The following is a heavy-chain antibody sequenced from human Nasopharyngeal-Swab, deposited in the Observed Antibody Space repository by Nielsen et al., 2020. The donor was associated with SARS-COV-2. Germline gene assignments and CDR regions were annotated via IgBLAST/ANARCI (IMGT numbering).Heavy chain of an antibody. CDR2: ISGDGGST. V-gene: IGHV3-43*02. Sequence: WIRQPPGKGLEWVSLISGDGGSTYYADSVKGRFTISRDNSKNSLYLQMNSLRTEDTALYYCAKDHCGGDCYPNYEYFRHWGQGTLVTVSS. CDR3: AKDHCGGDCYPNYEYFRH. D-gene: IGHD2-21*02. J-gene: IGHJ1*01.